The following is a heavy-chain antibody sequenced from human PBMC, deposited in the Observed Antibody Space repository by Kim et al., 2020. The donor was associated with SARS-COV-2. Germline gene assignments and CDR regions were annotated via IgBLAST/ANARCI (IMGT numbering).Heavy chain of an antibody. CDR3: AREDSSGYFFDD. V-gene: IGHV4-39*02. CDR2: IYYSGTP. J-gene: IGHJ4*02. D-gene: IGHD6-19*01. Sequence: SETLSLTCTVYGGSIRSTSDYWGWIRQPPGKGLEWIGTIYYSGTPYYSPSLRSRVTISVDTSRNHFSLKLTSVTASDTAVYYCAREDSSGYFFDDWGQGTLVTVSS. CDR1: GGSIRSTSDY.